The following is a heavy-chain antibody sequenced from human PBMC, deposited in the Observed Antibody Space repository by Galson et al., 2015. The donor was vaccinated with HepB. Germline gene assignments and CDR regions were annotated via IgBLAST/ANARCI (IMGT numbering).Heavy chain of an antibody. V-gene: IGHV1-18*04. D-gene: IGHD1-7*01. CDR2: ISAYNGNT. J-gene: IGHJ6*02. CDR3: ARVRIVGITGTTEPTYYYYGMDV. CDR1: GYTFTSYG. Sequence: SVKVSCKASGYTFTSYGISWVRQAPGQGLEWMGWISAYNGNTNYAQKLQGRVTMTTDTSTSTAYMELRSLRSDDTAVYYCARVRIVGITGTTEPTYYYYGMDVWGQGTTVTVSS.